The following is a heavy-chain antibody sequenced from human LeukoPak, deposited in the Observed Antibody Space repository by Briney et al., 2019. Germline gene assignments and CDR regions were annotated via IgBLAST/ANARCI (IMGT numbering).Heavy chain of an antibody. Sequence: PSETLSLTCAVYGGSFSGYYWGWIRQPPGKGLEWIGSIYHSGSTYYNPSLKSRVTISVDTSKNQFSLKVSSVTAADTAVYYCARLEIAVAGNRWFDPWGQGTLVTVSS. J-gene: IGHJ5*02. V-gene: IGHV4-34*01. D-gene: IGHD6-19*01. CDR2: IYHSGST. CDR1: GGSFSGYY. CDR3: ARLEIAVAGNRWFDP.